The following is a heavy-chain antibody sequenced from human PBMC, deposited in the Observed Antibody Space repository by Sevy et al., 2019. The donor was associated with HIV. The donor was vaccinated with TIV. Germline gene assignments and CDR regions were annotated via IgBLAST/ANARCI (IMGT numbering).Heavy chain of an antibody. CDR2: ISSSGSTI. CDR1: GFTFSDYY. Sequence: GGSLRLSCTASGFTFSDYYMSWIRQAPGKGLEWVSYISSSGSTIYYADSVKGRFTISRDNAKNSLYLQMNSLRAEDTAVYYCARGHSGSYYPPAFDIWGQGTMVTVSS. V-gene: IGHV3-11*01. CDR3: ARGHSGSYYPPAFDI. D-gene: IGHD1-26*01. J-gene: IGHJ3*02.